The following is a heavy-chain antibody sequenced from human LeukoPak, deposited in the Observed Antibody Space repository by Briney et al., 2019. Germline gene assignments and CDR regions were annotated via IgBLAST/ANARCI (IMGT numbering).Heavy chain of an antibody. V-gene: IGHV1-18*01. CDR2: ISGYTGNT. J-gene: IGHJ3*01. CDR1: GDRSTSYA. D-gene: IGHD2-2*01. Sequence: ASLKASCKASGDRSTSYAITCVRQAAGHRLKCMGWISGYTGNTNYAQKLQGRVTMSTDTSTTTAYMDLRSLRSDDTAVYYCARDPCITTSCHRPMSDAFGVWGQGTMVTVSS. CDR3: ARDPCITTSCHRPMSDAFGV.